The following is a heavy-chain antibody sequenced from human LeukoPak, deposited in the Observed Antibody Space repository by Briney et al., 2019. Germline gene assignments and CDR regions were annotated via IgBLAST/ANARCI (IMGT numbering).Heavy chain of an antibody. CDR1: GFTFSSYS. CDR3: ARWYDYVWGSYRYRVFDY. CDR2: ISSSSSYI. J-gene: IGHJ4*02. D-gene: IGHD3-16*02. V-gene: IGHV3-21*01. Sequence: KPGGSLRLSCAASGFTFSSYSMNWVRQAPGKGLEWVSSISSSSSYIYYADSVKGRFTISRDNAKNSLYLQMNSLRAEDTAVYYCARWYDYVWGSYRYRVFDYWGQGTLVTVSS.